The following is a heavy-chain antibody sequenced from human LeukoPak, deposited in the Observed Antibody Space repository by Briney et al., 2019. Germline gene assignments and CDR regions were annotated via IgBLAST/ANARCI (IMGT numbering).Heavy chain of an antibody. J-gene: IGHJ6*02. CDR3: ARRYSSSAGPHRGISGMDV. D-gene: IGHD6-13*01. CDR2: INHSGST. CDR1: GGSFSGYY. Sequence: SETLSLTCAVYGGSFSGYYWSWIRQPPGKGLEWIGEINHSGSTNYNPSLESRVTISVDTSKNQFSLKLSSVTAADTAVYYCARRYSSSAGPHRGISGMDVWGQGTTVTVSS. V-gene: IGHV4-34*01.